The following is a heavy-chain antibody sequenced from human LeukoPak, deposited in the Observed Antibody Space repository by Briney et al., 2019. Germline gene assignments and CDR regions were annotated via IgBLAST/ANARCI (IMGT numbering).Heavy chain of an antibody. CDR2: IYYSGST. Sequence: PSETLSLTCTVSGGSTSSYYWSWIRQPPGKGLEWIGYIYYSGSTNYNPSLKSRVTISVDTSKNQFSLKLSSVTAADTAVYYCARDDQELGAFDIWGQGTMVTVSS. CDR3: ARDDQELGAFDI. J-gene: IGHJ3*02. CDR1: GGSTSSYY. V-gene: IGHV4-59*01. D-gene: IGHD6-13*01.